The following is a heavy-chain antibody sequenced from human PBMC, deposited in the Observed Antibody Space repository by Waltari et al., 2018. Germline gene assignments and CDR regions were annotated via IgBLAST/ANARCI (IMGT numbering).Heavy chain of an antibody. D-gene: IGHD3-3*01. CDR3: ARGRPYYDFWSGFAPSRIFDY. V-gene: IGHV4-34*01. J-gene: IGHJ4*02. Sequence: QVQLQQWGAGLLKPSETLSLTCAVYGGSFSGYYWSWIRQPPGKGLEWIGEINHSGSTNYNPSLESRVTISVDTSKNQFSLKLSSVTAADTAVYYCARGRPYYDFWSGFAPSRIFDYWGQGTLVTVSS. CDR2: INHSGST. CDR1: GGSFSGYY.